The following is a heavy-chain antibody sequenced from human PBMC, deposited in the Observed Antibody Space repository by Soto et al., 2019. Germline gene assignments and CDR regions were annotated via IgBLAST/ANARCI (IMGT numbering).Heavy chain of an antibody. J-gene: IGHJ4*02. CDR1: ESTFSNYA. CDR2: IRYGGGTT. V-gene: IGHV3-23*01. Sequence: GGSLRLSCAASESTFSNYAMSWVRQAPGKGLEWVSAIRYGGGTTYYADSVKGRFTISRDNSKNTLYMQMNSLRDEETGVYYCAKNPGDSHYSTGYHSHYWGQGTLFRVAS. CDR3: AKNPGDSHYSTGYHSHY. D-gene: IGHD3-22*01.